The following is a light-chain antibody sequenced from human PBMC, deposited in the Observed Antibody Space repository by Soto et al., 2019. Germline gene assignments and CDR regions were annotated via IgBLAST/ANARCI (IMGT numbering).Light chain of an antibody. J-gene: IGKJ5*01. Sequence: DIQLTQSPSFVSASVGERVTITCRASQDIGRYLAWYQQKPGKAPKLLISAASTLQIGVPVRFSGSGSGTEFTLTVTYLLPEDFATYYCQQLYSYSSFGQGTRLEIK. CDR3: QQLYSYSS. CDR1: QDIGRY. CDR2: AAS. V-gene: IGKV1-9*01.